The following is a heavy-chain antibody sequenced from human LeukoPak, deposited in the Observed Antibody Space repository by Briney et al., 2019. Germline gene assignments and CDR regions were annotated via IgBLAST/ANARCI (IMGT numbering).Heavy chain of an antibody. CDR2: MHTSGST. J-gene: IGHJ5*02. CDR1: GGSIRSYY. V-gene: IGHV4-4*07. CDR3: ARDSGSGYYEA. Sequence: PSETLSLTCTVSGGSIRSYYWNWIRQPAGKGLEWIGRMHTSGSTNYIPSLKSRLTMSVDTSKNQFSLKMRSVTAADTAVYYCARDSGSGYYEAWGQGTLVTVSS. D-gene: IGHD3-10*01.